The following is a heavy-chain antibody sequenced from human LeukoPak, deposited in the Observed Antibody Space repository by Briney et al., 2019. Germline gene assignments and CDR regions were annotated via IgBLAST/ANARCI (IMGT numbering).Heavy chain of an antibody. CDR3: ERNHGSGEY. Sequence: GGSLRLSCAASGFIFSSYDMHWVRQAPGKGLEWVAVISYDGSNKYYADSVKGRFTISRDNSKNTLYLQMGTLRTEDTAVYYCERNHGSGEYWGQGTLVTASS. CDR2: ISYDGSNK. D-gene: IGHD5-24*01. V-gene: IGHV3-30*03. J-gene: IGHJ4*02. CDR1: GFIFSSYD.